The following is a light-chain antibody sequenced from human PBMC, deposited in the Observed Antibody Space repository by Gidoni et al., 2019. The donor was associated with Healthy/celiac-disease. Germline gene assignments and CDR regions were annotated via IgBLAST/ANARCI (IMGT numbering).Light chain of an antibody. CDR3: QQSYSTLPYT. CDR2: AAS. Sequence: DIQMTQSPSSLSASVGDRATITCRASQSISSYLNWYQQKPGKAPTLLIYAASSLHSGVPSRFSGSGSGTDFTLTISILQPEAFATYYCQQSYSTLPYTFGQGTKLEIK. CDR1: QSISSY. J-gene: IGKJ2*01. V-gene: IGKV1-39*01.